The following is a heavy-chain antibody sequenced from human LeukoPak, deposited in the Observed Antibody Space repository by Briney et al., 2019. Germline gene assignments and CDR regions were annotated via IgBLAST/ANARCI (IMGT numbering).Heavy chain of an antibody. V-gene: IGHV3-11*01. CDR2: ISSSGSTI. D-gene: IGHD1-1*01. J-gene: IGHJ6*02. Sequence: GGSLRLSCAASGFTFSDYYMSWTRQAPGKGLEWVSYISSSGSTIYYADSVKGRFTISRDNAKNSLYLQMNSLRAEDTAVYYCAQASSQLTGGMDVWGQGTTVTVSS. CDR3: AQASSQLTGGMDV. CDR1: GFTFSDYY.